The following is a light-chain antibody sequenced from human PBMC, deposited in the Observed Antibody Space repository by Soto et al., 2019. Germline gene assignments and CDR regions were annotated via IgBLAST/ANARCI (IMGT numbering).Light chain of an antibody. CDR2: TAS. V-gene: IGKV1-9*01. Sequence: DIQLTQSPSFLSASVGDRVTITCRASQGISSYLAWYQQKPGKAPNLLIHTASTLQSGVPSRFSGSGSGTEFTLTISSLQPEDFATYYCQQRNSYPITVGQGTRLEIK. CDR1: QGISSY. CDR3: QQRNSYPIT. J-gene: IGKJ5*01.